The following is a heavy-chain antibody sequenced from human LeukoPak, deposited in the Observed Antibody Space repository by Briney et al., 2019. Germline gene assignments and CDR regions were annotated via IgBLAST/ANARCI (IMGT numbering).Heavy chain of an antibody. CDR3: ARRRLGYYFDY. V-gene: IGHV4-34*01. Sequence: PSETLSLTCGVYGGSFSGYYWSWIRQPPGKGLEWIGEINPRGSTNYNPSLKSRVTLSADTSKNQFSLTLNSVTAADTAVYYRARRRLGYYFDYWGQGTLVTVSS. CDR1: GGSFSGYY. CDR2: INPRGST. J-gene: IGHJ4*02. D-gene: IGHD5-24*01.